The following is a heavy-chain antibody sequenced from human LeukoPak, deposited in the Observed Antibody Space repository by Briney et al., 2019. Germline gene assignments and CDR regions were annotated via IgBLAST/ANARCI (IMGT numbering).Heavy chain of an antibody. CDR2: ISSNSRYI. CDR3: ARVAEAAAFDS. Sequence: GGSLRLSCAAYGFTFSTYSMNWVRQAPGKGLEWVSSISSNSRYIYYAESMRGRFTISRDNAKNSLYLQMNSLKPEDTAVYYCARVAEAAAFDSWGQGTLVTVSS. J-gene: IGHJ4*02. CDR1: GFTFSTYS. V-gene: IGHV3-21*06. D-gene: IGHD6-13*01.